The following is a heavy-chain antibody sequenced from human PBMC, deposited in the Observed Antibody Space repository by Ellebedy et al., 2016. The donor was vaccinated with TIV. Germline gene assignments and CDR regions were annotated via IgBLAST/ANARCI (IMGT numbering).Heavy chain of an antibody. V-gene: IGHV1-46*01. CDR1: GYNFTNYF. CDR3: ARVDGGDYGDSPFEY. D-gene: IGHD4-17*01. CDR2: INTSAGGT. J-gene: IGHJ4*02. Sequence: AASVKVSCKTSGYNFTNYFMHWVRQAPGQGLVWLGVINTSAGGTIYAQNFKGRIILTRDTSTTTVNMELSSLTSEDTALYYCARVDGGDYGDSPFEYWGQGSLVTVSS.